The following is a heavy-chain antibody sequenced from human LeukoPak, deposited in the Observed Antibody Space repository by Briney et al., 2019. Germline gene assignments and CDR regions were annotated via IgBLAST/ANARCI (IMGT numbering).Heavy chain of an antibody. V-gene: IGHV5-51*01. Sequence: GESLKISCKGSGYSFTSYWIGWVRQMPGKSLERMGIIYPGDSDNRYSPSFQGQVTISADKSISTAYLQWRSMKASDTAMYDCARRSAMGDWFDPWGQGALVTVSS. CDR3: ARRSAMGDWFDP. CDR1: GYSFTSYW. CDR2: IYPGDSDN. J-gene: IGHJ5*02. D-gene: IGHD3-16*01.